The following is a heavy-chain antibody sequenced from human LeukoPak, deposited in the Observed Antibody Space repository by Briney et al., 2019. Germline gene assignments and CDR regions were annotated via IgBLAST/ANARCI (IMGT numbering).Heavy chain of an antibody. CDR3: ARDPTPRYCSGGSCYTHYGMDV. V-gene: IGHV3-21*01. D-gene: IGHD2-15*01. Sequence: GGSLRLSCAASGFTLSSYSMNWVRQAPGKGLEWVSSISSSSSYIYYADSVKGRLTISRDNVKNSLYLQMNSLRAEDTAVYYCARDPTPRYCSGGSCYTHYGMDVWGQGTTVTVSS. CDR1: GFTLSSYS. CDR2: ISSSSSYI. J-gene: IGHJ6*02.